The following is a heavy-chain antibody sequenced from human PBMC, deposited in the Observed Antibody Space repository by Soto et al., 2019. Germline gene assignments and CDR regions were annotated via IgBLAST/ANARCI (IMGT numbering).Heavy chain of an antibody. CDR3: ARDETYYYGSGPV. CDR2: IKQDGSEK. CDR1: GFKFSTYW. J-gene: IGHJ4*01. D-gene: IGHD3-10*01. Sequence: GGSLRLSXAASGFKFSTYWMSWVRQAPGKGLEWVANIKQDGSEKYYVESVKGRFTISRDNAKNSLYLQMNSLRAEDTAVYYCARDETYYYGSGPVGGQGTLVTVS. V-gene: IGHV3-7*01.